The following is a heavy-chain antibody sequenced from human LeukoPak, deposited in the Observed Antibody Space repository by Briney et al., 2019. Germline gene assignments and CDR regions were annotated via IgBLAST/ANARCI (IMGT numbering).Heavy chain of an antibody. Sequence: PSGTLSLTCAVSGDSISTNHWWSWVRQPPGKGLEWIGEVYHSGSTNYNPSLRSRLTISLDKSRNQFSLKLNSVTAADTAVYYCTGYDIPYTFEFWGQGTLVTVSS. CDR3: TGYDIPYTFEF. D-gene: IGHD2-2*01. CDR1: GDSISTNHW. J-gene: IGHJ4*02. CDR2: VYHSGST. V-gene: IGHV4-4*02.